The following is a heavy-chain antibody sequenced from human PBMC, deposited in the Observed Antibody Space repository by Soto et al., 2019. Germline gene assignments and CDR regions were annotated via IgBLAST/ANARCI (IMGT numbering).Heavy chain of an antibody. CDR3: ARDFRAPPYNWRSYDLVY. J-gene: IGHJ4*02. D-gene: IGHD3-16*01. V-gene: IGHV1-18*01. CDR1: GYTFISYG. Sequence: QVQLVQSGGEVKKPGASVRVSCKSSGYTFISYGISWVRQAPGQGLEWMGWINAYNGDTHYAQNLPGRVTMTTDTSTSTDYMELRSLTSDDTAVYCCARDFRAPPYNWRSYDLVYWGQGTLVTVSS. CDR2: INAYNGDT.